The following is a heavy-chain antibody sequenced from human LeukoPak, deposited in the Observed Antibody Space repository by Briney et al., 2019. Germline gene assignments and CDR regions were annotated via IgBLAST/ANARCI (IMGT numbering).Heavy chain of an antibody. D-gene: IGHD3-22*01. Sequence: SETLSLTCAVSGGSISRSKYYWGWIRQPPGKGLEWIGCLYYSVTTYYNPSLKSRVTISVDTSKNQFSLKLSSVTAADTAVYYCARHVNQNYYDSSGYSNYFECWGQGTQVTVSS. CDR3: ARHVNQNYYDSSGYSNYFEC. CDR2: LYYSVTT. CDR1: GGSISRSKYY. J-gene: IGHJ4*02. V-gene: IGHV4-39*01.